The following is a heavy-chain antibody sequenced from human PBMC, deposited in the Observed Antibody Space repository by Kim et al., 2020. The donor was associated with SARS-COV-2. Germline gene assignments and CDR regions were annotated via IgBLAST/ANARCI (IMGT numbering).Heavy chain of an antibody. J-gene: IGHJ4*02. CDR1: GFTFSSYA. CDR2: ISYDGSNK. V-gene: IGHV3-30-3*01. D-gene: IGHD6-19*01. Sequence: GGSLRLSCAASGFTFSSYAIHWVRQAPGKGLEWVAVISYDGSNKYYADSVKGRFTISRDNSKNTLYLQMNSLRAEDTAVYYCASMDSSGYLEERVDYWGQGTLVTVSS. CDR3: ASMDSSGYLEERVDY.